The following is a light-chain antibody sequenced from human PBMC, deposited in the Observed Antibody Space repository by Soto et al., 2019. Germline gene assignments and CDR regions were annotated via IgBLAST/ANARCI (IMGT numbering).Light chain of an antibody. CDR2: EGS. CDR3: CSYAGSSTHV. Sequence: SALTQRGSVSGSPGQSITFSCTGTSSDVGSYNLVSWYQQHPGKAPKLMIYEGSKRPSGVSNRFSGSKSGNTASLTISGLQAEDEADYYCCSYAGSSTHVFGTGTKVTVL. V-gene: IGLV2-23*01. CDR1: SSDVGSYNL. J-gene: IGLJ1*01.